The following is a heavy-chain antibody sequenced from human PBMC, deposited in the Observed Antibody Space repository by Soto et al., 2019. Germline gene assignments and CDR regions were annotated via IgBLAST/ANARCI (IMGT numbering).Heavy chain of an antibody. CDR2: IWYDGSNK. J-gene: IGHJ3*02. V-gene: IGHV3-33*01. CDR3: ARTFSPNDAFDI. Sequence: SGGGVVQPGRSLRLSCAASGFTFSSYGMHWVRQAPGKGLEWVAVIWYDGSNKYYADSVKGRFTISRDNSKNTLYLQMNSLRAEDTAVYYCARTFSPNDAFDIWGQGTMVTVSS. CDR1: GFTFSSYG.